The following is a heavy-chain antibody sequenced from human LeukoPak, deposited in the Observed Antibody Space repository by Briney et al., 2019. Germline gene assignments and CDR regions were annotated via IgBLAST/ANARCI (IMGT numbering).Heavy chain of an antibody. J-gene: IGHJ5*02. D-gene: IGHD4-17*01. CDR2: ISYDGSNK. CDR1: GFTFSSYA. Sequence: GGSLRLSCAASGFTFSSYAMHWVRQAPGKGLEWVAVISYDGSNKYYADSVKGRFTISRDNSKNTLYLQMNSLRAEDTAVYYCARENGDYVLTWFDPWGQGTLVTVSS. V-gene: IGHV3-30*04. CDR3: ARENGDYVLTWFDP.